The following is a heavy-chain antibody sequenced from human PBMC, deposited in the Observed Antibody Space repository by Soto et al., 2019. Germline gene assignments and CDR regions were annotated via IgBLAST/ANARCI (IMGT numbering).Heavy chain of an antibody. CDR1: GGSVSSGSYY. CDR2: IYYSGST. V-gene: IGHV4-61*01. Sequence: SETLSLTCTVSGGSVSSGSYYWSWIRQPPGKGLEWIGYIYYSGSTNYNPSLKSRVTISVDTSKNQFSLKLSSVTAADTAVYYCARFLTTLFDYWGQGTLVTVSS. CDR3: ARFLTTLFDY. D-gene: IGHD2-15*01. J-gene: IGHJ4*02.